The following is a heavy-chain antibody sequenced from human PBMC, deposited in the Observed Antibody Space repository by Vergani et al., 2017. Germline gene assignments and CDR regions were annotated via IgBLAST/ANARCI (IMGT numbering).Heavy chain of an antibody. CDR1: GGTFSSYA. D-gene: IGHD2-2*01. CDR3: ARAVVVXPAALHYYYYYMDV. V-gene: IGHV1-69*01. J-gene: IGHJ6*03. Sequence: QVQLVQSGAEVKKPGSSVKVSCKASGGTFSSYAISWVRQAPGQGLEWMGGIIPIFGTANYAQKFQGRVTITADESTSTAYMELSSLRSEDTAVYYCARAVVVXPAALHYYYYYMDVWGKGTTVTVSS. CDR2: IIPIFGTA.